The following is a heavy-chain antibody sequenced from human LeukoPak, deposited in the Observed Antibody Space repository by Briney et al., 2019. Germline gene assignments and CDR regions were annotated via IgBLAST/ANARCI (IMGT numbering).Heavy chain of an antibody. D-gene: IGHD3-16*01. J-gene: IGHJ4*02. CDR3: AKDSPGFGIVFDS. CDR1: GFNFSTYA. CDR2: ISVSGGST. Sequence: GGSLRLSCAASGFNFSTYAMSWVRQAPGKGLEWVSAISVSGGSTYYADSVKGRFTISRDNSKNTVYLQMNSLRAEDTAVYYCAKDSPGFGIVFDSWAREPWSPSPQ. V-gene: IGHV3-23*01.